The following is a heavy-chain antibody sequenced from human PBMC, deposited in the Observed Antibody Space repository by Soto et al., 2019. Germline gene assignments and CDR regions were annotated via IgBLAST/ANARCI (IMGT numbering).Heavy chain of an antibody. V-gene: IGHV4-59*01. Sequence: SKTLSRTCTVSVGSISSYYWSWIRQPPGKGLEWIGYIYYSGSTNYNPSLKSRVTISVDTSKNQFSLKLSSVTAADTAVYYCARERCSSTSCFPTYYYYAMDVSVHETKVTLSS. CDR3: ARERCSSTSCFPTYYYYAMDV. J-gene: IGHJ6*02. CDR2: IYYSGST. CDR1: VGSISSYY. D-gene: IGHD2-2*01.